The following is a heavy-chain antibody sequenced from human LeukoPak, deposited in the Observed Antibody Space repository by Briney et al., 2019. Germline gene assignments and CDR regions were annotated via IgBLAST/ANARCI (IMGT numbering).Heavy chain of an antibody. CDR2: INHSGST. D-gene: IGHD5-12*01. V-gene: IGHV4-34*01. CDR3: ARAFRSGYVVLFFQH. CDR1: GGSFSGYY. J-gene: IGHJ1*01. Sequence: SETLSLTCAVYGGSFSGYYWSWIRQPPGKGLEWIGEINHSGSTNYNPSLKSRVTISVDTSKNQFSLKLSSVTAADTAVYYCARAFRSGYVVLFFQHWGQGTLVTVSS.